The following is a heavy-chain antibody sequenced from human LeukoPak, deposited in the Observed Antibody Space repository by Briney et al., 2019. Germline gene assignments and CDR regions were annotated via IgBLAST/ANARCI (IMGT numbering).Heavy chain of an antibody. CDR1: GGSFSGYY. D-gene: IGHD6-19*01. V-gene: IGHV4-34*01. Sequence: PSETLSLTCAVYGGSFSGYYWSWLRQPPGKGLEWIGEINHSGSTNYNPSLKSRVTISVDTSKNQFSLKLSSVTAADTAVYYCARGSPAQQGLVPRTNFDYWGQGTLVTVSS. CDR2: INHSGST. CDR3: ARGSPAQQGLVPRTNFDY. J-gene: IGHJ4*02.